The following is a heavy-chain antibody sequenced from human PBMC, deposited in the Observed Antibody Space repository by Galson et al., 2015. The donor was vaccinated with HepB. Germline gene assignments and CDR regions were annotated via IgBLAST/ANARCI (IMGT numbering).Heavy chain of an antibody. CDR1: GFTFSSYA. D-gene: IGHD6-13*01. J-gene: IGHJ4*02. CDR3: ARSIAAAGY. V-gene: IGHV3-30-3*01. CDR2: ISYDGSNK. Sequence: SLRLSCAASGFTFSSYAMHWVRQAPGKGLEWVAVISYDGSNKYYADSVKGRFTISRDNSKNTLYLQMNSLRAEDTAVYYCARSIAAAGYWGQGTLVTVSS.